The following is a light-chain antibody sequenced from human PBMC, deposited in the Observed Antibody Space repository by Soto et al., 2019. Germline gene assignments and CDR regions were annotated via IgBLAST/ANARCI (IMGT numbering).Light chain of an antibody. J-gene: IGLJ3*02. CDR3: SSYTSSSTLGV. CDR2: EVS. V-gene: IGLV2-14*01. CDR1: SSDVGGYNY. Sequence: QSVLTQPASVSGSPGQSITISWTGTSSDVGGYNYVSWYQQHPGKAPKLMIYEVSNRPSGVSNRFSGFKSGNTASLTISGLQAEDEADYYCSSYTSSSTLGVFGGGTKLTVL.